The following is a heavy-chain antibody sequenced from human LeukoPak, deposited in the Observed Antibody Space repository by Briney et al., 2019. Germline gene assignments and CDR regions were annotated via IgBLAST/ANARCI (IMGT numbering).Heavy chain of an antibody. Sequence: SETLSLTCTVSGGSISSYYWSWIRQPPGKGLEWIGYIYYSGSTNYNPSLKSRVTVSVDTSKNQFSLKLSSVTAADTAVYYCARVTYSSGWYEGKYYFDYWGQGTLVTVSS. J-gene: IGHJ4*02. CDR1: GGSISSYY. CDR2: IYYSGST. V-gene: IGHV4-59*01. CDR3: ARVTYSSGWYEGKYYFDY. D-gene: IGHD6-19*01.